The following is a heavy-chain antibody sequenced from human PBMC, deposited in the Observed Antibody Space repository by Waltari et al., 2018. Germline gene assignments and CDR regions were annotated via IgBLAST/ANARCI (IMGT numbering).Heavy chain of an antibody. CDR3: ARDSVRGIVGATLMGY. CDR1: GYTFTSYA. V-gene: IGHV1-3*01. D-gene: IGHD1-26*01. J-gene: IGHJ4*02. Sequence: QVQLVQSGAEVKKPGASVKVSCKASGYTFTSYAMHWVRQAPGQRLEWMGWINAGNGNTKYSQKFQGRVTITRDTSASTAYMELISLRSEDTAVYYCARDSVRGIVGATLMGYWGQGTLVTVSS. CDR2: INAGNGNT.